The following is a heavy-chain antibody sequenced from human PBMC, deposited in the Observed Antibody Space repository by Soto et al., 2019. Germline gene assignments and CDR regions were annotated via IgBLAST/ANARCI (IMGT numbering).Heavy chain of an antibody. D-gene: IGHD3-9*01. CDR2: IWYDGSEE. V-gene: IGHV3-33*01. CDR1: GFTFSNFG. Sequence: QAQLVQSGGGVVQAGESLTLACVGSGFTFSNFGINWVRQVPGKGLDWVAIIWYDGSEEYYAESVRGRFTISRDNXXKKVYLQMNNLRVEDRAVYYCEAGNYDSSGFYGDYWGQGALVTVSS. J-gene: IGHJ4*02. CDR3: EAGNYDSSGFYGDY.